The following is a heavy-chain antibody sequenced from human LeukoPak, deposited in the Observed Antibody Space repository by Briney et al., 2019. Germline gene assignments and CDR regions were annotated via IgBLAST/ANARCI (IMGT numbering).Heavy chain of an antibody. Sequence: SETLTLTGSVSGGSSSSYYWSWIRRPPGKGLEWIGHIHYSGSTSYNPSLKSRVTISVDTSKNQFSLKLSSVTAADTAVYYCARHDYSSSQYYFDYWGQGTLVTVSS. CDR2: IHYSGST. CDR1: GGSSSSYY. J-gene: IGHJ4*02. CDR3: ARHDYSSSQYYFDY. D-gene: IGHD6-13*01. V-gene: IGHV4-59*08.